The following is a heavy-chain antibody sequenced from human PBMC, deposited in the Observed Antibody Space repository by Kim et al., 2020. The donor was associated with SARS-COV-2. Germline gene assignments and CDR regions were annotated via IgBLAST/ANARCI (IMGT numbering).Heavy chain of an antibody. D-gene: IGHD2-15*01. Sequence: TSDAVSVKSRCTNSRDNAKNTLYLQMNSLGAEDTAVYYCVRLVVAAPFDFWGQGTLVTVSS. CDR3: VRLVVAAPFDF. CDR2: T. V-gene: IGHV3-74*01. J-gene: IGHJ4*02.